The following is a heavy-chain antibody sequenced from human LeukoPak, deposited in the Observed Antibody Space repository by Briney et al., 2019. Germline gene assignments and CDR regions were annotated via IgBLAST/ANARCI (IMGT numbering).Heavy chain of an antibody. J-gene: IGHJ6*03. CDR1: GFTFSNAW. CDR2: IYYSGST. CDR3: ARQMPFYDYWSGQPRAYYYMDV. V-gene: IGHV4-38-2*01. D-gene: IGHD3-3*01. Sequence: GSLRLSCAASGFTFSNAWMSWVRQAPGKGLEWIGSIYYSGSTYYSPSLKSRVTISVDTSRNQFSLKVNSVTAADTAVFYCARQMPFYDYWSGQPRAYYYMDVWGKGTTVTVSS.